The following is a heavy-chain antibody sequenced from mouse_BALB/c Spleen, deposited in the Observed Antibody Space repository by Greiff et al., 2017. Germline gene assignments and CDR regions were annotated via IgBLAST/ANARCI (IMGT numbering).Heavy chain of an antibody. CDR1: GYAFTNYL. D-gene: IGHD1-2*01. Sequence: VQLQQSGAELVRPGTSVKVSCKASGYAFTNYLIEWVKQRPGQGLEWIGVINPGSGGTNYNEKFKGKATLTADKSSSTAYMQLSSLTSDDSAVYFCARSAHYPPGGAYWGQGTLVTVSA. CDR2: INPGSGGT. J-gene: IGHJ3*01. CDR3: ARSAHYPPGGAY. V-gene: IGHV1-54*01.